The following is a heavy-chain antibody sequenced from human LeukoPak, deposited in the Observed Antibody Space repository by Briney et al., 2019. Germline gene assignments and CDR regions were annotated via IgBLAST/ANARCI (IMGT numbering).Heavy chain of an antibody. V-gene: IGHV4-31*03. CDR1: GVSISDGRYY. Sequence: TPETLSLTCSVSGVSISDGRYYWTWIRQRPGKGLEWIGYKYYSGSAKYNPSLKSRLTISIDTPKNQFSLHLSSVTAADTAMYYCATPYCSSLSCLDVFNIWGQGTMVTVSS. D-gene: IGHD2-2*01. CDR2: KYYSGSA. J-gene: IGHJ3*02. CDR3: ATPYCSSLSCLDVFNI.